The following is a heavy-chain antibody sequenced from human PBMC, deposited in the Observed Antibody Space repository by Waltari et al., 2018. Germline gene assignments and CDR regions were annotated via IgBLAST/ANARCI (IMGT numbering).Heavy chain of an antibody. D-gene: IGHD2-15*01. Sequence: QVQLVKSGAEVKKPGASVKVSCKASGYTLTSYDINWVRQATGQGLEWMGWMNPNSGNTGYAPKFQGRVTMTRNTSISTAYMDLSSLRSEDPAVYYCAGIFLTDAFVILGQVTMVTVSS. V-gene: IGHV1-8*01. CDR3: AGIFLTDAFVI. CDR1: GYTLTSYD. CDR2: MNPNSGNT. J-gene: IGHJ3*02.